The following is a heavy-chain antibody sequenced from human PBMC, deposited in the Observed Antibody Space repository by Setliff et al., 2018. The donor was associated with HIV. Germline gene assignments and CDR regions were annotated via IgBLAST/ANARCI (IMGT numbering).Heavy chain of an antibody. CDR3: AREHDYSNYRRLDS. CDR1: GDSIITYC. D-gene: IGHD4-4*01. V-gene: IGHV4-4*08. CDR2: IHHSGSS. Sequence: SETLSLTCTVSGDSIITYCWTWIRQPPGKGLEWIGYIHHSGSSDYTPSPRSRVTMSVDTSKNQFSLKLTSVTAADTAVYYCAREHDYSNYRRLDSWGQGILVTVSS. J-gene: IGHJ4*02.